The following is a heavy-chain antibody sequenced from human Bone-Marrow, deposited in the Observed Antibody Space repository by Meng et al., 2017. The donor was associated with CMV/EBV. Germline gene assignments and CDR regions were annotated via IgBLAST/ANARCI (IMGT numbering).Heavy chain of an antibody. V-gene: IGHV3-21*01. J-gene: IGHJ4*02. D-gene: IGHD2-2*01. CDR2: ISSSSSYI. Sequence: GGSLRLSCAASGFTFSSYSMNWVRQAPGKGLEWVSSISSSSSYIYYADSVKGRFTISRDNAKNSLYLQMNSLRAEDTAVYYCARVGYCSSTSCSSHFDYWGQGTLFTVSS. CDR3: ARVGYCSSTSCSSHFDY. CDR1: GFTFSSYS.